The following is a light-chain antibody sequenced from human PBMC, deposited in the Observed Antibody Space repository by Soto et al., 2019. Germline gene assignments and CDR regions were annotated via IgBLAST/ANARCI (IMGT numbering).Light chain of an antibody. CDR2: KAS. V-gene: IGKV1-5*03. CDR1: QTISSW. Sequence: IQMPQSPSTLSGSVGDRVTITCRASQTISSWLAWYQQKPGKAPKLLIYKASTLKSGVPPRFTGSGSGTDFTLTISSLEPEDFAVYYCQQRSNRPITFGQGARLEIK. J-gene: IGKJ5*01. CDR3: QQRSNRPIT.